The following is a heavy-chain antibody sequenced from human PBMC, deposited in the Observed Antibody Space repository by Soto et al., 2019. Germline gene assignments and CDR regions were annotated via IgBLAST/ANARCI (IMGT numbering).Heavy chain of an antibody. D-gene: IGHD6-13*01. CDR1: GFTFGDYA. CDR3: TREVKAAAGTPGCFDP. V-gene: IGHV3-49*04. CDR2: IRNKAYGGTT. J-gene: IGHJ5*02. Sequence: PGGSLRLSCTASGFTFGDYAMSWVRQAPGKGLEWVGFIRNKAYGGTTEYAASVKGRFTISRDDSKSIAYLQMNSLKTEDTAVYYCTREVKAAAGTPGCFDPWGQGTLVTVSS.